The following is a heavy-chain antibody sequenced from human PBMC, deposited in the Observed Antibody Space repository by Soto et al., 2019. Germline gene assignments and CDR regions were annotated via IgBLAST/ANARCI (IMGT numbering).Heavy chain of an antibody. V-gene: IGHV4-61*01. J-gene: IGHJ3*01. Sequence: PSETLSLTCTVSGGSVIRGSYYWIWIRQPPGKGLEWIGYIYYSGSTNYNPSLKSRVTISVDTSKNQFSLKLSSVTAADTAVYYCARAPKGYYYDSSGYPSDWGQGTMVTVSS. D-gene: IGHD3-22*01. CDR1: GGSVIRGSYY. CDR3: ARAPKGYYYDSSGYPSD. CDR2: IYYSGST.